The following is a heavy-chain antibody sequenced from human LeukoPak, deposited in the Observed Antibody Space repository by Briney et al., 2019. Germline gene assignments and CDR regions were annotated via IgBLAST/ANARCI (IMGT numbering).Heavy chain of an antibody. V-gene: IGHV3-23*01. CDR2: ISGSGGTT. J-gene: IGHJ4*02. D-gene: IGHD2/OR15-2a*01. Sequence: GGSLRLSCAASGFSFSSYAMSWVRQAPGKGLEWVSAISGSGGTTYYVDSVKGRFTISRDNSGNTLYLQMSSLRAEDTAVYYCGKDKSTGRDFDYWGQGTLVTVSS. CDR3: GKDKSTGRDFDY. CDR1: GFSFSSYA.